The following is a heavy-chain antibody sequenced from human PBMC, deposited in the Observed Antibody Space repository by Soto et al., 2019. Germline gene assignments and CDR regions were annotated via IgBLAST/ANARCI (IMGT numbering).Heavy chain of an antibody. CDR1: GDSVSSNSAA. J-gene: IGHJ4*02. D-gene: IGHD2-2*03. CDR2: TYYRSKWYN. Sequence: SQTLSLTCAISGDSVSSNSAAWNWIRQSPSRGLEWLGRTYYRSKWYNDYAVSVKSRITINPDTSKNQFSLQLNSVTPEDTAVYYCARSMDIVVVPAARPFDYWGQGTLVTVSS. V-gene: IGHV6-1*01. CDR3: ARSMDIVVVPAARPFDY.